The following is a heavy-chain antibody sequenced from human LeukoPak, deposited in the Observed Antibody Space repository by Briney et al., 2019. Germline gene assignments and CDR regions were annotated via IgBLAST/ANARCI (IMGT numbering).Heavy chain of an antibody. CDR1: GFTFSSYA. CDR3: ARDSRCSGGSCYSSGFDI. J-gene: IGHJ3*02. D-gene: IGHD2-15*01. Sequence: PGGSLRLSCAASGFTFSSYAMSWVRQAPGKGLEWVSAISGSGGSTYYADSVKGRFTISRDNSKNTLYLQMNSLRAEDTAVYYCARDSRCSGGSCYSSGFDIWGQGTMVTVSS. CDR2: ISGSGGST. V-gene: IGHV3-23*01.